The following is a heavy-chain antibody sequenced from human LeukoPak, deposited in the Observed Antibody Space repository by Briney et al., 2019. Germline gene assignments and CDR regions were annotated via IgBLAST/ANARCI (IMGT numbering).Heavy chain of an antibody. Sequence: ASVKVSCKASGYTFTSYGISWVRQPPGQGLEWMGWISASSGDTNYAQSLQGRLTMTTDTSTSTAYMELRSLRSDDTAVYYCARDWYCNRTSCYNLFDPWGQGTLVTVSS. CDR1: GYTFTSYG. D-gene: IGHD2-2*01. CDR3: ARDWYCNRTSCYNLFDP. CDR2: ISASSGDT. J-gene: IGHJ5*02. V-gene: IGHV1-18*01.